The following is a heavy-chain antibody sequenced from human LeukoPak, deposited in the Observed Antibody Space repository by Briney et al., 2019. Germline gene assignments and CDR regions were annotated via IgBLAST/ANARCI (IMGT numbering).Heavy chain of an antibody. Sequence: PGGSLRLSCAASGFTFSNYEMSWVRQAPGKGLEWLSAISGSGGSTYYADSVQGRFTISRDNSKNTLYLQMSSLRAEDTAVYYCANSPKSDYWGQGTLVTVSS. CDR3: ANSPKSDY. CDR2: ISGSGGST. CDR1: GFTFSNYE. V-gene: IGHV3-23*01. J-gene: IGHJ4*02.